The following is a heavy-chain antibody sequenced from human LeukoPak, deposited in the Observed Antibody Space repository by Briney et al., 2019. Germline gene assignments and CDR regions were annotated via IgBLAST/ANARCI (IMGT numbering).Heavy chain of an antibody. CDR2: ISPTGSTT. V-gene: IGHV3-74*01. D-gene: IGHD5-24*01. CDR1: GFSFSGHW. Sequence: PGGSLRLSCTASGFSFSGHWMHWARQLPGKGLVWVSRISPTGSTTSYADSVKGRFTISRDNAKNSLYLQMNSLRAEDTAVYYCVRWLQFKYYFDYWGQGTLVTVSS. J-gene: IGHJ4*02. CDR3: VRWLQFKYYFDY.